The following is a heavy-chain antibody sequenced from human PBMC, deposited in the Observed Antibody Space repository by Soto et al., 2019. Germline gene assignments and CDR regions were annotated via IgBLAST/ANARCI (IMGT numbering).Heavy chain of an antibody. J-gene: IGHJ4*02. CDR1: GGSISSGDYY. Sequence: KPSETLSLTCTVSGGSISSGDYYWSWIRQPPGKGLEWIGYIYYSGSTYYNPSLKSRVTISVDTSKNQFSLKLSSVTAADTAVYYCARFGDFAHEYYFDYWGQGTLVTVSS. CDR3: ARFGDFAHEYYFDY. V-gene: IGHV4-30-4*01. CDR2: IYYSGST. D-gene: IGHD4-17*01.